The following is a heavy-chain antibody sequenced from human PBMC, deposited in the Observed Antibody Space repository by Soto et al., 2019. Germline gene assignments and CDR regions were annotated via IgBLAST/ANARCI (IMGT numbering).Heavy chain of an antibody. D-gene: IGHD6-19*01. CDR3: ARRIAVAGTVNWFEP. CDR1: GYTFTSYG. J-gene: IGHJ5*02. V-gene: IGHV1-18*04. Sequence: ASVKVSCKASGYTFTSYGISWVRQAPGQGLEWMGWISAYNGNTNYAQKLQGRVTMTTDTSTSTAYMELRSLRSDDTAVYYCARRIAVAGTVNWFEPWGQGTLVSVSS. CDR2: ISAYNGNT.